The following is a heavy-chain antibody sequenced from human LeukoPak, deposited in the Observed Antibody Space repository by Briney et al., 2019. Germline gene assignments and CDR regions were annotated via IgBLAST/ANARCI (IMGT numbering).Heavy chain of an antibody. J-gene: IGHJ3*02. D-gene: IGHD6-19*01. V-gene: IGHV4-39*01. CDR2: IYYSGST. CDR3: ASNKYSRGAFDI. CDR1: GGSISSSSYY. Sequence: SETLSLTCTVSGGSISSSSYYWGWIRQPPGKGLEWIGSIYYSGSTYYNPSLKSRVTISVDTSKNQFSLKLSSVTAADTAVYYCASNKYSRGAFDIWGQGTMVTVSS.